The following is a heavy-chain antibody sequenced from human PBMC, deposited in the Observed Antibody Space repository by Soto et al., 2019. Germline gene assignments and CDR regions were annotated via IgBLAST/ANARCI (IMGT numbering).Heavy chain of an antibody. CDR2: IYYRGST. CDR3: ARGRRNYDSSGYYERDAEYFQH. D-gene: IGHD3-22*01. V-gene: IGHV4-59*01. CDR1: GGSISSYY. Sequence: QVQLQESGPGLVKPSETLSLTCTVSGGSISSYYWSWIRQPPGKGLEWIGYIYYRGSTNYNPSLKSRVTISVDTSKNQFSLKLSSVTAADTAVYYCARGRRNYDSSGYYERDAEYFQHWGQGTLVTVSS. J-gene: IGHJ1*01.